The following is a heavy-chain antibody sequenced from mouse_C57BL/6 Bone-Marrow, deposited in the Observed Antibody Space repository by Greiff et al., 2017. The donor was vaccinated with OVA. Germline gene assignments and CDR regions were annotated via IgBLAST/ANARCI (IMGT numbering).Heavy chain of an antibody. CDR1: GYTFTSYW. J-gene: IGHJ2*01. D-gene: IGHD1-1*01. CDR3: ARLGIITTVEDFDY. CDR2: IYPGSGST. Sequence: QVQLKQPGAELVKPGASVKMSCKASGYTFTSYWITWVKQRPGQGLEWIGDIYPGSGSTNYNEKFKSKATLTVDTSSSTAYMQLSSLTSEDSAVYYCARLGIITTVEDFDYWGQGTTLTVSS. V-gene: IGHV1-55*01.